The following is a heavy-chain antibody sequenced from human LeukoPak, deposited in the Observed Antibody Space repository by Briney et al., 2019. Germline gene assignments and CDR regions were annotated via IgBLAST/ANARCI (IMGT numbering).Heavy chain of an antibody. D-gene: IGHD2-2*01. CDR3: ARGVVPAALPDNWFDP. V-gene: IGHV4-4*02. CDR2: IYTSGST. J-gene: IGHJ5*02. CDR1: GGSISSSNW. Sequence: SETLSLTCAVSGGSISSSNWWSWVRPPPGKGLEWIGRIYTSGSTNYNPSLKSRVTMSVDTSKNQFSLKLSSVTAADTAVYYCARGVVPAALPDNWFDPWGQGTLVTVSS.